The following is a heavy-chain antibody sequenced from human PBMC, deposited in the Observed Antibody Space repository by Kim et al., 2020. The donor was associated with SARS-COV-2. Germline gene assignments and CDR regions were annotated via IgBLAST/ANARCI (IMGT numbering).Heavy chain of an antibody. D-gene: IGHD2-21*02. J-gene: IGHJ1*01. CDR2: IYYSGST. CDR3: ARDGDPRTVVTAIKSADDFQH. CDR1: GGSISSGDYY. Sequence: SETLSLTCTVSGGSISSGDYYWGWIRQPPGKGLEWIGYIYYSGSTYYNPSLKSRVTISVDTSKNQFSLKLSSVTAADTAVYYCARDGDPRTVVTAIKSADDFQHWGQGTLVTVSS. V-gene: IGHV4-30-4*01.